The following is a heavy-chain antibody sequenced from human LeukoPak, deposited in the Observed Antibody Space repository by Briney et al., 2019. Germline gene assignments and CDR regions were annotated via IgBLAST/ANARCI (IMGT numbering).Heavy chain of an antibody. D-gene: IGHD6-13*01. V-gene: IGHV3-30*02. J-gene: IGHJ4*02. CDR3: ARDLYSSSWYFDY. CDR1: GFIFNTYV. Sequence: GGSLRLSCAASGFIFNTYVMHWVRQAPGKGLEWLAFIRYDGSNKNYADSVKGRFTISRDNAKNSLYLQMNSLRAEDTAVYYCARDLYSSSWYFDYWGQGTLVTVSS. CDR2: IRYDGSNK.